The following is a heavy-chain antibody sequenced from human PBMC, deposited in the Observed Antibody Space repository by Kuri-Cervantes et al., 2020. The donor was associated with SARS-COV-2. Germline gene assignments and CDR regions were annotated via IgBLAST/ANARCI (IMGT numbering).Heavy chain of an antibody. CDR2: IRYDGSNK. V-gene: IGHV3-30*02. CDR3: AKILTPGYCSGCSCYLGDY. J-gene: IGHJ4*02. CDR1: GLTLSSYG. D-gene: IGHD2-15*01. Sequence: GGSWRPPCAAFGLTLSSYGMHWVRKAPGKGLEGVAFIRYDGSNKYYADSVKGRFTTSRDNSKNTLYLQMNSLRAEDTAVYYCAKILTPGYCSGCSCYLGDYWGQGTLVTVSS.